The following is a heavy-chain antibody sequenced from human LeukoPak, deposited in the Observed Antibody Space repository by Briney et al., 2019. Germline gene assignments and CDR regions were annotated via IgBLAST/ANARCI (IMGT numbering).Heavy chain of an antibody. J-gene: IGHJ4*02. CDR2: ISYDGSNK. V-gene: IGHV3-30-3*01. CDR3: ARDLGRYGGKTEFDY. D-gene: IGHD4-23*01. CDR1: GFSFSSYA. Sequence: GGSLRLSCAASGFSFSSYAMHWVRQAPGKGLEWVAVISYDGSNKYYADSVKGRFTNSRDNSKHTLFLQMNSLRAEDTAVFYCARDLGRYGGKTEFDYWGQGTLVTVSS.